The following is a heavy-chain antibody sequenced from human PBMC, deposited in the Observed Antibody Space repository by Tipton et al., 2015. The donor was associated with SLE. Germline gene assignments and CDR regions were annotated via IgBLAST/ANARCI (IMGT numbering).Heavy chain of an antibody. V-gene: IGHV1-18*01. D-gene: IGHD2-8*02. CDR1: GYTFTTYG. CDR2: ISTYNGNT. CDR3: ARVGYCAGGVCPPYFDY. J-gene: IGHJ4*02. Sequence: QLVQSGVEVKKPGASVRVSCKASGYTFTTYGISWVRQAPGQGLEWMGWISTYNGNTNYGQKFKGRVTMTTDTSTRTAYMELRSLRSDDTAVYYCARVGYCAGGVCPPYFDYWGQGSRITVYS.